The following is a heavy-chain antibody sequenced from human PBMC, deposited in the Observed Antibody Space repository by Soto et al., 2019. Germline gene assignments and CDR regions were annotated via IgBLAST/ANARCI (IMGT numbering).Heavy chain of an antibody. V-gene: IGHV3-7*05. CDR1: GFTVSPYW. CDR3: AGGSGWISDS. Sequence: EVQLVESGGGLVQPGGSLRLSCAVSGFTVSPYWMSWVRQAPGKGLQWVAIIKDDGGDEHYLEAVRGRFTISRDNAKKSLYLAMDSLRVEDTAVYYCAGGSGWISDSWGQGTLVTVSS. D-gene: IGHD6-19*01. J-gene: IGHJ4*02. CDR2: IKDDGGDE.